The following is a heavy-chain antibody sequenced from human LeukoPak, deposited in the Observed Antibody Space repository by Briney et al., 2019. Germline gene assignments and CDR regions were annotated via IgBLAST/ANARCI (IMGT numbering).Heavy chain of an antibody. J-gene: IGHJ1*01. CDR3: AKDSSLAVAGTFQH. V-gene: IGHV3-23*01. D-gene: IGHD6-19*01. Sequence: TGGSLRLSCAASGFTFSSYAMSWVRQAPGKGLEWVSAISGSGGSTYYADSVKGRFTISRDNSKNTLYLQMNSLRAEDTAVYYCAKDSSLAVAGTFQHWGQGTLVTVSS. CDR2: ISGSGGST. CDR1: GFTFSSYA.